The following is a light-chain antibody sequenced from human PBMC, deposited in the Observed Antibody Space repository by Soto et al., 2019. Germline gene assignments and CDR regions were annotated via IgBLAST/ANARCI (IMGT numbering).Light chain of an antibody. CDR2: WAS. CDR1: QSVFYSSNNKNY. CDR3: QQYFRAPPWT. V-gene: IGKV4-1*01. Sequence: DVVLTQSPDSLAVSLGERATINCKSSQSVFYSSNNKNYLAWYQQKPGQPPKLLIYWASTRESGVPDRFSGSGSGTDFTLTISSLQAEDAAIYFCQQYFRAPPWTFGQGTRVEIK. J-gene: IGKJ1*01.